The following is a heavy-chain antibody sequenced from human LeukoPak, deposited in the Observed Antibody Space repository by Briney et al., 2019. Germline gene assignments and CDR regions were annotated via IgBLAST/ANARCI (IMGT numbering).Heavy chain of an antibody. V-gene: IGHV3-48*03. Sequence: GGSLRLSCEASGFIFSNYVMHWVRQAPGKGLEWVSYISSSGSTIYYADSVKGRFTISRDNAKNSLYLQMNSLRAEDTAVYYCARDYGGSSPFDYWGQGTLVTVSS. J-gene: IGHJ4*02. CDR3: ARDYGGSSPFDY. CDR2: ISSSGSTI. CDR1: GFIFSNYV. D-gene: IGHD4-23*01.